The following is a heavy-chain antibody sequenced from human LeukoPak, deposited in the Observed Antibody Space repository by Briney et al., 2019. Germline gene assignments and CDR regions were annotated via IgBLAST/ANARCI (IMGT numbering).Heavy chain of an antibody. CDR3: ARVMSSSWYGDY. V-gene: IGHV3-33*08. J-gene: IGHJ4*02. D-gene: IGHD6-13*01. CDR2: IWYDGSNK. Sequence: PGGSLRLSCAASGFTFSSYAMSWGRQAPGKGLEWVAVIWYDGSNKYYADSVKGRFTISRDNSKNTLYLQMNSLRAEDTAVYYCARVMSSSWYGDYWGQGTLVTVSS. CDR1: GFTFSSYA.